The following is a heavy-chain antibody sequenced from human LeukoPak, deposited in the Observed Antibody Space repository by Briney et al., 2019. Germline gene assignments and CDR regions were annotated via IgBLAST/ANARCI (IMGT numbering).Heavy chain of an antibody. D-gene: IGHD3-10*01. Sequence: SETLSLTCTVSGGSINNYWTWIRQPPGKGLEWIGYVYYSGSTNYNPSLKSRVTISVDTSKNQFSLKLNSVTAADTAVYYCARRHKVGAGDALDIWGQGTMVTVSS. CDR1: GGSINNY. J-gene: IGHJ3*02. CDR2: VYYSGST. V-gene: IGHV4-59*08. CDR3: ARRHKVGAGDALDI.